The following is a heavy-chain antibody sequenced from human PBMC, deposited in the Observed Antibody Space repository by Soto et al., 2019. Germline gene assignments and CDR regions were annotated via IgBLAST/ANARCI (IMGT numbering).Heavy chain of an antibody. V-gene: IGHV1-3*01. CDR3: ARDQRHIVVVTARYEIGAFDI. D-gene: IGHD2-21*02. J-gene: IGHJ3*02. CDR2: INAGNGNT. CDR1: GYTFTSYA. Sequence: QVQLVQSGAEVKKPGASVKVSCKASGYTFTSYAMHWVRQAPGQRLEWMGWINAGNGNTKYSQKFQGRVTITRDTSASTAYMELSSLRSEDTAVYYCARDQRHIVVVTARYEIGAFDIWGQGTMVTVSS.